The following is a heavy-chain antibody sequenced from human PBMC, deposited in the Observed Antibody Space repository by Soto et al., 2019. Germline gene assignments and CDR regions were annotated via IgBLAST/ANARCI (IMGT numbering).Heavy chain of an antibody. CDR1: GGSISSYY. CDR2: IYYSGST. D-gene: IGHD3-10*01. CDR3: AGGYGSGSYYIGPFDY. Sequence: QVQLQESGPGLVKPSETLSLTCTVSGGSISSYYWSWIRQPPGKGLEWIGYIYYSGSTNYNPSLKSRVTISVDTSKNQFSLKLSSVTAADTAVYYCAGGYGSGSYYIGPFDYWGQGTLVTVSS. J-gene: IGHJ4*02. V-gene: IGHV4-59*01.